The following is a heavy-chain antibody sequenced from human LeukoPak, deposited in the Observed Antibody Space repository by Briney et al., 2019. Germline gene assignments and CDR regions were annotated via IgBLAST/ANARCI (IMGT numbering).Heavy chain of an antibody. J-gene: IGHJ4*02. V-gene: IGHV1-2*02. CDR3: ARRLRGSATAMVWVY. D-gene: IGHD5-18*01. Sequence: ASVKVSCKASGYTFTGYYMHWVRQAPGQGLEWMGWINPNSGGTNYAQKFQGRVTMTRDTSISTAYMELSRLRSDDTAVYYCARRLRGSATAMVWVYWGQGTLVTVSS. CDR2: INPNSGGT. CDR1: GYTFTGYY.